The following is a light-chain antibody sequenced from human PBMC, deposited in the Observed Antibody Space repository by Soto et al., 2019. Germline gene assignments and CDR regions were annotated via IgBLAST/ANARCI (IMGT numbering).Light chain of an antibody. CDR3: SSYAGAYTSGV. CDR1: SRDVGGFDF. V-gene: IGLV2-11*01. CDR2: DVT. J-gene: IGLJ3*02. Sequence: QSALTQPRSVSGTPGQSVTISCSGTSRDVGGFDFVSWYQQSPGEGPKLLIYDVTKRSSGVPARFSGSKSGNTASLTISPLQAEDEGDYYCSSYAGAYTSGVFGGGNKVTVL.